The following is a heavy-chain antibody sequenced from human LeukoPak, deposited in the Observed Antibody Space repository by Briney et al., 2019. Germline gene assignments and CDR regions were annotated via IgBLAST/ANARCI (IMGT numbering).Heavy chain of an antibody. CDR1: GGSISSSSYY. CDR3: ARTRAARGYFDY. V-gene: IGHV4-39*07. CDR2: IYYSGST. J-gene: IGHJ4*02. Sequence: SETLSLTCTVSGGSISSSSYYWGWIRQPPGKGLEWIGSIYYSGSTYYNPSLKSRVTISVDTSKNQFSLKLSSVTAADTAVYYCARTRAARGYFDYWGQGTLVTASS.